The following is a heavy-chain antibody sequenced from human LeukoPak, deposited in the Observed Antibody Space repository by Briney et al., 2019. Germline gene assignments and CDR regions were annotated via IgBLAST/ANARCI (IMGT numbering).Heavy chain of an antibody. Sequence: GGSLRLSCAASGFTFSDYGMHWVRQAPGKGVEWAAAISYYGSDKYYADSVKGRFTISRDDSKKTLYLQINSLRAEDTPVYYCAKDRVVFNRNYAYYFDYWGQGPLVTVSS. CDR1: GFTFSDYG. V-gene: IGHV3-30*18. D-gene: IGHD1-7*01. J-gene: IGHJ4*02. CDR2: ISYYGSDK. CDR3: AKDRVVFNRNYAYYFDY.